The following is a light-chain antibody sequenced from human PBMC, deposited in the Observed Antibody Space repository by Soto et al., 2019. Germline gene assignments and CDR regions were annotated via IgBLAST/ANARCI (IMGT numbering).Light chain of an antibody. CDR2: WAS. Sequence: DFVMTQSPDSLSVSLGERATINFNSSQSVLYSSNNKNYLAWYQQKPGQPPKLLIYWASTRESGVPDRFSGSGSGTDFTLTISSLQAEDVAVYYCQQYYSTPITFGQGTRLENK. CDR1: QSVLYSSNNKNY. V-gene: IGKV4-1*01. J-gene: IGKJ5*01. CDR3: QQYYSTPIT.